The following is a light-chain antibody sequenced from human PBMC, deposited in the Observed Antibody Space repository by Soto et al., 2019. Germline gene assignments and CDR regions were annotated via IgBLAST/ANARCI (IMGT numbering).Light chain of an antibody. CDR2: DVS. Sequence: QSALTQPASVSGSPGQSITISCTGTSSDVGVYNYVSWYQQHPGKAPKLMIYDVSKRPSGVPDRFSGSKSGNTASLTISGLQAEDEADYYCCSYAGTYSDVFGTGTKVTVL. V-gene: IGLV2-11*01. CDR1: SSDVGVYNY. J-gene: IGLJ1*01. CDR3: CSYAGTYSDV.